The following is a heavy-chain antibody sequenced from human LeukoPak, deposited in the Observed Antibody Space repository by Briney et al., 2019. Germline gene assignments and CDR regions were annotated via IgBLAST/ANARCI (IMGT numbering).Heavy chain of an antibody. CDR3: AKDRHYDSSGYYGY. J-gene: IGHJ4*02. V-gene: IGHV3-23*01. CDR1: GFTVSNNY. D-gene: IGHD3-22*01. CDR2: ISGSGGST. Sequence: GGSLRLSCAASGFTVSNNYMSWVRQAPGKGLEWVSAISGSGGSTYYADSVKGRFTISRDNSKNTLYLQMNSLRAEDTAVYYCAKDRHYDSSGYYGYWGQGTLVTVSS.